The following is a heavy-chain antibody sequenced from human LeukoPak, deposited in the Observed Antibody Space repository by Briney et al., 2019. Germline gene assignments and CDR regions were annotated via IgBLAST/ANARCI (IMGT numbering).Heavy chain of an antibody. D-gene: IGHD2-15*01. V-gene: IGHV1-2*02. CDR3: ARAVPFVVVDGGYNWFDP. CDR1: GYTFTGYY. Sequence: GASVKVSCKASGYTFTGYYMHWVRQAPGQGLEWMGWINPNSGGTNYAQKFQGRVTMTRDTSISTAYMELSRLRSDDTAVYYCARAVPFVVVDGGYNWFDPWGQGTLVTVSS. CDR2: INPNSGGT. J-gene: IGHJ5*02.